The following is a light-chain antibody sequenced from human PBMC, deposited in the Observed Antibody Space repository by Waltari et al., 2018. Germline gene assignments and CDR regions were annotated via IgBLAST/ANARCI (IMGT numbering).Light chain of an antibody. CDR1: SADVGGYNY. J-gene: IGLJ1*01. Sequence: QSALTQPPSASGSPGQSVTISCTGTSADVGGYNYVSWYQQHPGKAPKLLIYEVSKRPTGVPDRFAGSKSGNTASLTGSGLQSEDEADYYCSSFAGGKYVFGTGTRIAV. CDR3: SSFAGGKYV. V-gene: IGLV2-8*01. CDR2: EVS.